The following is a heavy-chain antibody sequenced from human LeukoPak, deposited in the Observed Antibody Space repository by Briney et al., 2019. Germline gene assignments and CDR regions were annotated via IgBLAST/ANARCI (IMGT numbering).Heavy chain of an antibody. J-gene: IGHJ3*02. Sequence: LSLACTVSGYSISSGFYWVWIRQPPGKGLEWVSAISGRVGSTYYAGSVKGRFTISRDNSKNTLYLQMNRLRAEDTAVYYCAKVKYYYDSSGYYHPSGDAFDIWGQETMVSVSS. CDR3: AKVKYYYDSSGYYHPSGDAFDI. CDR1: GYSISSGF. D-gene: IGHD3-22*01. V-gene: IGHV3-23*01. CDR2: ISGRVGST.